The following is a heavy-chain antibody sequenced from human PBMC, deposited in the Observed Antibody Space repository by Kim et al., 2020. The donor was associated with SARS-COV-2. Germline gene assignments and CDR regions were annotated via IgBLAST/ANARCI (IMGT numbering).Heavy chain of an antibody. V-gene: IGHV1-3*01. D-gene: IGHD2-2*01. Sequence: ASVKVSCKASGYTFTNYAIHWMRQAPGQRLEWMGWINSVSGNTKYSQMFHGRVTITRDTSVTTAYMVLSNLSSEDTAVYYCARDHRSCSTNTCYGEAIDY. CDR3: ARDHRSCSTNTCYGEAIDY. CDR1: GYTFTNYA. CDR2: INSVSGNT. J-gene: IGHJ4*01.